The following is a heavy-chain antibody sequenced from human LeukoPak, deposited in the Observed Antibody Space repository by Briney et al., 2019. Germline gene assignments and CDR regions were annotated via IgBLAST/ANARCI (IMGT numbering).Heavy chain of an antibody. CDR1: GGSISSHF. V-gene: IGHV4-59*11. CDR2: IYYTGST. CDR3: ARSYNSGSYYPYYFDY. D-gene: IGHD3-10*01. Sequence: SETLSLTCTVSGGSISSHFWSWVRQPPGKGLEWIGSIYYTGSTNYNPSLKSRITMSVDTSKNQFSLKLSSVTAADTAVYYCARSYNSGSYYPYYFDYWGQEPWSPSPQ. J-gene: IGHJ4*01.